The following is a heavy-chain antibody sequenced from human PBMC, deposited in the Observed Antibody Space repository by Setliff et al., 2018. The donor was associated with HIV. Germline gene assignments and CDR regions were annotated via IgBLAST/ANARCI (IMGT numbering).Heavy chain of an antibody. Sequence: LSETLSLTCTVSGGSISSSSYYWGWIRQPPGKGLEWIGSIYYSGSTYYNPSLKSRVTISVDTSKNQFSLKLSSVTAADTAVYYCARRGAYYDILTGYRSHYFDYWGQGTLVTVSS. D-gene: IGHD3-9*01. V-gene: IGHV4-39*01. CDR3: ARRGAYYDILTGYRSHYFDY. J-gene: IGHJ4*02. CDR1: GGSISSSSYY. CDR2: IYYSGST.